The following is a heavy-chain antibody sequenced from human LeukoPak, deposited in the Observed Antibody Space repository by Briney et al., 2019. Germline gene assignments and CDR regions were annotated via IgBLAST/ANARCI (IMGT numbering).Heavy chain of an antibody. CDR1: GGSINSSSFY. Sequence: SETLSLTCAVSGGSINSSSFYWAWIRQPPGKGLEWIGSVYYTGSTYYSPSLKSRVTISVDTSKNQFFLKLTSVTTADTAVYYCARAALVGATLFDWGQGTLVTVSS. CDR2: VYYTGST. CDR3: ARAALVGATLFD. D-gene: IGHD1-26*01. J-gene: IGHJ4*02. V-gene: IGHV4-39*07.